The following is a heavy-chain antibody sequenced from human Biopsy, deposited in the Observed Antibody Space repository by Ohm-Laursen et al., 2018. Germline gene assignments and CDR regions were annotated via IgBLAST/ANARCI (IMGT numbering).Heavy chain of an antibody. CDR3: ARGYSRRVSIFEASIYWSDT. CDR1: GYSFSTYD. D-gene: IGHD6-6*01. Sequence: ASVKVSCKASGYSFSTYDVNWVRQARGQGLEWMGWMIPSSGKTGYAQRFQGRVTLTMNTSISTAYMELSGLRSEDTAVYFCARGYSRRVSIFEASIYWSDTWGQGTLVIVSS. CDR2: MIPSSGKT. J-gene: IGHJ5*02. V-gene: IGHV1-8*01.